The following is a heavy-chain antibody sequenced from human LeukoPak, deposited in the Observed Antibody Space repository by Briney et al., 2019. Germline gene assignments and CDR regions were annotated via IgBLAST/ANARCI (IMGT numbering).Heavy chain of an antibody. D-gene: IGHD3-22*01. CDR1: GESVSSNSAA. Sequence: SQTLSLTCAISGESVSSNSAAWNWIRQSPSRGLEWLGRTYYRSKWYNDSAVSVKSRITINPDTSKNQFSLHLNSVTPEDTAVYYCARDYYDSSSNAFDIWGQGTMVTVSS. CDR2: TYYRSKWYN. CDR3: ARDYYDSSSNAFDI. J-gene: IGHJ3*02. V-gene: IGHV6-1*01.